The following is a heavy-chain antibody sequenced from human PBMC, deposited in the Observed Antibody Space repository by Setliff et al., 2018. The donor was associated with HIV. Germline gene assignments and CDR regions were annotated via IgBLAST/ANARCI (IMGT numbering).Heavy chain of an antibody. CDR2: ISVHNDNS. D-gene: IGHD2-8*02. J-gene: IGHJ4*02. Sequence: ASVKVSCKASPNTFLNYGISWVRQAPGQGLEWMGWISVHNDNSNYAQRFRDRVIMTTDIPTSTAYMELRGLRSDDTAVYYCARDVGYCTATSCQTGFDYWGQGTLVTVSS. V-gene: IGHV1-18*01. CDR3: ARDVGYCTATSCQTGFDY. CDR1: PNTFLNYG.